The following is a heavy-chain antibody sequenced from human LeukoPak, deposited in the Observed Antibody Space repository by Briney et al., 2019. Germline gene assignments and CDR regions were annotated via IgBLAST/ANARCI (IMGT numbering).Heavy chain of an antibody. CDR2: ISAYNGNT. D-gene: IGHD3-10*01. Sequence: GAAVKVACKASGYTFTSYGISWVRQAPGQGLEWMGWISAYNGNTNYAQKLQGRVTTTTDTSTSTAYMELRSLRSDDTAVYYCARDRRRFYYGSGRDNWFDPWGQGTLVTVSS. V-gene: IGHV1-18*01. J-gene: IGHJ5*02. CDR3: ARDRRRFYYGSGRDNWFDP. CDR1: GYTFTSYG.